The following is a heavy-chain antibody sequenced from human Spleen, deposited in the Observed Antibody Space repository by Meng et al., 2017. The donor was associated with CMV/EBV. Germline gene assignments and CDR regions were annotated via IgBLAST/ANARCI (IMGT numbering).Heavy chain of an antibody. CDR1: GYTFTSYG. CDR2: ISAYNGNT. V-gene: IGHV1-18*01. Sequence: ASVKVSCKASGYTFTSYGISWVRQAPGQGLEWMGWISAYNGNTNYAQKLQGRVTMTTDTSTSTAYMELRSLRSDDTAVYYCARDFGGSYSPALHFDYWGQGTLVTVSS. CDR3: ARDFGGSYSPALHFDY. J-gene: IGHJ4*02. D-gene: IGHD1-26*01.